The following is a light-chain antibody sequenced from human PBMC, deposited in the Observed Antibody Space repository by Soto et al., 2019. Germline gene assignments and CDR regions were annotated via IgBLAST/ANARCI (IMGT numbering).Light chain of an antibody. CDR3: QQYGSSGK. V-gene: IGKV3-20*01. CDR1: QSVSSSY. Sequence: EIVLTQSPGTLSLSPGERATLSCRASQSVSSSYLGWYQQQPGQPPRLLIYGASNRATGIPDRFSGSGSGTDFTLTISRLEPEDFAVYYCQQYGSSGKFGQGTKVDIK. CDR2: GAS. J-gene: IGKJ1*01.